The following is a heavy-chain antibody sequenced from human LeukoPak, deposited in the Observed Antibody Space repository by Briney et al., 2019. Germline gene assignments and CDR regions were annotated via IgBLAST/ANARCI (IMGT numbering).Heavy chain of an antibody. CDR2: IKEDGSEK. CDR1: GFTFSNYW. Sequence: GGSLRLSCVASGFTFSNYWMSWVRQAPGRGLEWVANIKEDGSEKYYVESMKGRFTISRDNSRNTLYLQMNSLRAEDTAVYYCARETGYNHYYGMDVWGQGTTVTVSS. V-gene: IGHV3-7*01. J-gene: IGHJ6*02. CDR3: ARETGYNHYYGMDV.